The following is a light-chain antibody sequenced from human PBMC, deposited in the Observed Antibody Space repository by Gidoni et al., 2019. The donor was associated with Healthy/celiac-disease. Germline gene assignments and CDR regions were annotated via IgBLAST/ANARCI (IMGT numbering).Light chain of an antibody. CDR2: WAS. Sequence: DIVMTQSPDSLAVSLGERATINCKSSQRVLYSSNNKNYFAWYQQKPGQPPKLLIYWASTRESGVPDRFSGSGSGTDFTLTISSLQAEDVAVYYCQQYYSTPRTFGQGTKLEIK. CDR3: QQYYSTPRT. J-gene: IGKJ2*01. V-gene: IGKV4-1*01. CDR1: QRVLYSSNNKNY.